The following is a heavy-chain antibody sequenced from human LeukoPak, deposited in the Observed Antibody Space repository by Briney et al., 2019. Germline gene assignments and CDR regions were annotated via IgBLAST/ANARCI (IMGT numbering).Heavy chain of an antibody. D-gene: IGHD2-2*01. V-gene: IGHV3-11*04. CDR1: GFTFSDYY. Sequence: GGSLRLSCAASGFTFSDYYMSWIRQAPGKGLEWVSYISSSGSTIYYADSVKGRFTISRDNAKNSLYLQMNSLRAEDTAVYYCARATSDFVVVPAAYNWFDPWGQGTLVTVSS. CDR3: ARATSDFVVVPAAYNWFDP. CDR2: ISSSGSTI. J-gene: IGHJ5*02.